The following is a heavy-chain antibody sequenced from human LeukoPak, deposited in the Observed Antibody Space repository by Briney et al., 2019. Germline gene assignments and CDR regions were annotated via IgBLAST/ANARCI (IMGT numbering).Heavy chain of an antibody. D-gene: IGHD3-22*01. CDR1: GFTFSSYG. CDR2: IRYDGSNK. J-gene: IGHJ4*02. V-gene: IGHV3-30*02. CDR3: ARSYYEYYYDSSGYYRSYFDY. Sequence: GGSLRLSCAAPGFTFSSYGMHWVRQAPGKGLEWVAFIRYDGSNKYYADSVKGRFTISRDNSKNTLYLQMNSLRAEDTAVYYCARSYYEYYYDSSGYYRSYFDYWGQGTLVTVSS.